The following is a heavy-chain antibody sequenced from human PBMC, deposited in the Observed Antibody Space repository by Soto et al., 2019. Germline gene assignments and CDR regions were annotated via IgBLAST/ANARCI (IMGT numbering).Heavy chain of an antibody. CDR3: ATDPTLTLWPTAMNY. CDR1: GYTLTELS. D-gene: IGHD3-10*01. Sequence: ASVKVSCKVSGYTLTELSMHWVRQAPGKGLEWMGGFDPEDGETIYAQKFQGRVTMTEDTSTDTAYMELSSLRSEDTAVYYCATDPTLTLWPTAMNYWGQGTLVTVSS. CDR2: FDPEDGET. V-gene: IGHV1-24*01. J-gene: IGHJ4*02.